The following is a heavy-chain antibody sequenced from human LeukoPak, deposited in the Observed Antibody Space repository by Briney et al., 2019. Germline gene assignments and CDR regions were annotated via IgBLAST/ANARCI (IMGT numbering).Heavy chain of an antibody. CDR3: ATFPYYYGSGSYYYFDC. D-gene: IGHD3-10*01. Sequence: ASVKVSCKVSGYTLTELSMHWVRQAPGKGLEWMGGFDPEDGETIYAQKFQGRVTMTEDTSTDTAYMELSSLRSEDTAVYYCATFPYYYGSGSYYYFDCWGQGTLVTVSS. V-gene: IGHV1-24*01. J-gene: IGHJ4*02. CDR1: GYTLTELS. CDR2: FDPEDGET.